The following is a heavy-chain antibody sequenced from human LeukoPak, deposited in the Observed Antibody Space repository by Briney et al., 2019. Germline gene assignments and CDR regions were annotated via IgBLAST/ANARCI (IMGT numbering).Heavy chain of an antibody. CDR3: ARDEAYCSSTSCYRYYYYYMDV. CDR1: GFTSSSYG. Sequence: GRSLRLSCAASGFTSSSYGMHWVRQAPGKGLEWVAVIWYDGSNKYYADSVKGRFTISRDNSKNTLYLQMNSLRAEDTAVYYCARDEAYCSSTSCYRYYYYYMDVWGKGTTVTVSS. CDR2: IWYDGSNK. V-gene: IGHV3-33*01. J-gene: IGHJ6*03. D-gene: IGHD2-2*01.